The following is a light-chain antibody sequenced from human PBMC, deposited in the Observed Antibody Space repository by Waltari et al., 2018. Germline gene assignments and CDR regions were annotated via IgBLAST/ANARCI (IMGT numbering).Light chain of an antibody. J-gene: IGLJ3*02. CDR2: RSD. V-gene: IGLV1-44*01. CDR1: ASNLGGNL. CDR3: ASWDDSLNGHWV. Sequence: QSVLTQPPSASGTPGQRVTISCSGRASNLGGNLVNWYQQLPGKAPKLLIYRSDQRPSGVPDRFSGSKTGTSASLAISGLQSDDEADYFCASWDDSLNGHWVFGGGTKVTVL.